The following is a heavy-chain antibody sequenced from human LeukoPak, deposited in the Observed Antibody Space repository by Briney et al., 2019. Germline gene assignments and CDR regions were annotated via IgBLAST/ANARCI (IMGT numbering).Heavy chain of an antibody. CDR3: VRDCGFHTFDY. CDR2: IKEDGSEK. V-gene: IGHV3-7*05. J-gene: IGHJ4*02. CDR1: GFTFSGYW. Sequence: PGGFLRLSCAASGFTFSGYWMTWVRQAPGKGLEYVVNIKEDGSEKYYVDSVKGRFTISRDNTKNSLYLQMSSLRGDDTAVYYCVRDCGFHTFDYWGQGTLVTVSS. D-gene: IGHD2-21*01.